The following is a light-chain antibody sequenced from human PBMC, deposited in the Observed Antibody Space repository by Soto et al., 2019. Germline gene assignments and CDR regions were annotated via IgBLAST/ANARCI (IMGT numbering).Light chain of an antibody. CDR1: QSVDSN. CDR2: GAS. CDR3: QQRSNWPIT. V-gene: IGKV3-15*01. J-gene: IGKJ5*01. Sequence: EILMTQSPATLSVSPGERATLSCRASQSVDSNLAWYQQKPGQAPRLLIYGASTRATGISARFSGSGSGTEFTLTISSLQSEDFGVYYCQQRSNWPITFGQGTRLEIK.